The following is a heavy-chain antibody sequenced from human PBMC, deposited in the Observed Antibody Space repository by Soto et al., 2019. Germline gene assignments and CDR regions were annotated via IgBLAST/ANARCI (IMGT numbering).Heavy chain of an antibody. CDR2: ISHSGST. CDR1: GGSISSAAYY. J-gene: IGHJ4*02. Sequence: QVQLQESGPGLVKPSQTLSLSCTVSGGSISSAAYYWSWIRPHPGKGLEWIGYISHSGSTYYTPSLTSRVIISADTSKNQFSLNLTSVTAADTAVYYCAREYTYGANFFDCWGQGALVPVSS. V-gene: IGHV4-31*03. D-gene: IGHD5-18*01. CDR3: AREYTYGANFFDC.